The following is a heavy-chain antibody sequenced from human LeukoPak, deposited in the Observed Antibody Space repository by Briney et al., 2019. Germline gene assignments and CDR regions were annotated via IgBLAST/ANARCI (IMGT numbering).Heavy chain of an antibody. CDR3: AKGRGDDYGDYGPFDY. Sequence: PGGSLRLSCAASGFTFSSYAMSWVRQAPGKGLEWVSAISGSGGSTYYADSVKGRFTISRDNSKNTLYLQMNSLRAEDTAVYYCAKGRGDDYGDYGPFDYWGQGTLVTVSS. J-gene: IGHJ4*02. CDR2: ISGSGGST. V-gene: IGHV3-23*01. CDR1: GFTFSSYA. D-gene: IGHD4-17*01.